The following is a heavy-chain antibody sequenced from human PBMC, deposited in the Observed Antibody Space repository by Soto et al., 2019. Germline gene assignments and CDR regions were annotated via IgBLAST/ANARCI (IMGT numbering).Heavy chain of an antibody. CDR3: AREEFEDGRGHLDY. CDR1: GFTFSTSV. D-gene: IGHD3-22*01. J-gene: IGHJ4*02. V-gene: IGHV3-30-3*01. CDR2: ISYGGVNK. Sequence: QVQLVESGGGVVQPGGSLRLSCAASGFTFSTSVMHWVRQAPGKGLEWMAIISYGGVNKYYADSVKGRFTISRDISESTLYLQMSSLRTEDTAVYYCAREEFEDGRGHLDYWGQGTLVSVSS.